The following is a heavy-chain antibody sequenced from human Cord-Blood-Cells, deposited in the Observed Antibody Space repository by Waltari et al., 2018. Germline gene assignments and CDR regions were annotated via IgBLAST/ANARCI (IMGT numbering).Heavy chain of an antibody. Sequence: QVQLQESGPGLVKPSETLSLTCTVSGGSISSYYWSWIRQPPGKGLEWIGYIYYSGSTNYNPPLKSRVTISVDTSKNQFSLKLSSVTAADTAVYYCARHADYYGSGSYYPYYFDYWGQGTLVTVSS. CDR1: GGSISSYY. CDR3: ARHADYYGSGSYYPYYFDY. D-gene: IGHD3-10*01. CDR2: IYYSGST. V-gene: IGHV4-59*08. J-gene: IGHJ4*02.